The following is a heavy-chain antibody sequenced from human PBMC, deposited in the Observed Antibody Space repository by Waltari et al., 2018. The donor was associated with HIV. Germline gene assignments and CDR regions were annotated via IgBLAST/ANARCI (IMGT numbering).Heavy chain of an antibody. V-gene: IGHV4-34*01. Sequence: QVQLQQWGAGLLKPSETLSLTCAVYGGSFSGYYWSWIRQPPGKGLEWIGEINHSGSTNYNPSLKSRVTISVDTSKNQFSLKLSSVTAADTAVYYCARGQEDTMVQGVILRTYYYYGMDVWGQGTTVTVSS. D-gene: IGHD3-10*01. CDR1: GGSFSGYY. CDR2: INHSGST. CDR3: ARGQEDTMVQGVILRTYYYYGMDV. J-gene: IGHJ6*02.